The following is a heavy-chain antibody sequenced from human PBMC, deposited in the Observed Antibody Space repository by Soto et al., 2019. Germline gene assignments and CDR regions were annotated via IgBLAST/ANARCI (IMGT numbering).Heavy chain of an antibody. CDR3: ARGYSSSWYDD. Sequence: QVQLQESGPGLVKPSQTLSLTCTVSGGSISSGGYYWSWIRQHPGKGLEWIGYIYYSGSTYYNPSLKSRVTISVDTTKNQLSLKLSSVTAADTAVYYGARGYSSSWYDDWGQGTLVTVSS. D-gene: IGHD6-13*01. V-gene: IGHV4-31*03. CDR1: GGSISSGGYY. CDR2: IYYSGST. J-gene: IGHJ4*02.